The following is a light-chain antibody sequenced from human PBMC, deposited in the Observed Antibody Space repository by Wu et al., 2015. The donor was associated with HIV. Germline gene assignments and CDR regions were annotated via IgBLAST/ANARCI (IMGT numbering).Light chain of an antibody. Sequence: TLSLQGQSDVSSNLGLVPRXETLGQAPRLLISGASTRASGIPARFSGSGSGTEFTLAISSLEPEDFAVYYCQQRRYWPLYTFGQGTKLEIK. CDR3: QQRRYWPLYT. CDR1: DVSSN. V-gene: IGKV3-11*01. CDR2: GAS. J-gene: IGKJ2*01.